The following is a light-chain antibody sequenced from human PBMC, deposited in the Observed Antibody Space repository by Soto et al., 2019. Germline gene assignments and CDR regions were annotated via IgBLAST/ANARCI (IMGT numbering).Light chain of an antibody. CDR3: QHLRTYPFS. J-gene: IGKJ2*03. Sequence: DIQLNQSPSFLSASVGDRVTVSCRASQDISTSLAWFQQKAGKVPQLLVYPASTLQDGVPSRFSGSGSGTYFTLTMSNLQAEDFATYYCQHLRTYPFSFGQGTKLDIK. V-gene: IGKV1-9*01. CDR2: PAS. CDR1: QDISTS.